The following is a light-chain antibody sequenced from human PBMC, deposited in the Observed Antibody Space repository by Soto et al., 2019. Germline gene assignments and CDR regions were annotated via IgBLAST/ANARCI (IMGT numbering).Light chain of an antibody. V-gene: IGLV1-40*01. Sequence: QLVLTQPPSVSGAPGQRVTISCTGSSSNIGAGYDVHWYQQLPGTAPKLLIYGNSNRPSGVPDRFSGSKSGTSASLAITGLQAEDEADSYCQSYDSRLSGSVFGGGTKLTVL. J-gene: IGLJ2*01. CDR3: QSYDSRLSGSV. CDR1: SSNIGAGYD. CDR2: GNS.